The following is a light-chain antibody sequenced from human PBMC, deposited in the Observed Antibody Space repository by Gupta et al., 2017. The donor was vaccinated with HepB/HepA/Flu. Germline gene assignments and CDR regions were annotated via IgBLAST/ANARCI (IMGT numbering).Light chain of an antibody. CDR3: QQYQSYWT. V-gene: IGKV1-5*03. Sequence: DIQMTQSPSTLSASVGDRVTITCRASQSISNWLAWYQQKPGKASKLLIYRASNLESGVPSRFSGSGSGTEFTLTISSLQPDDFATYYCQQYQSYWTFGQGTKVEIK. J-gene: IGKJ1*01. CDR2: RAS. CDR1: QSISNW.